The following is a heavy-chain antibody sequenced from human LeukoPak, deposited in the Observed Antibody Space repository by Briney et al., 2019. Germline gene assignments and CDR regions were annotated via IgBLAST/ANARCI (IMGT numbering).Heavy chain of an antibody. V-gene: IGHV4-39*07. J-gene: IGHJ4*02. CDR1: GGSISSSSYY. Sequence: PSETLSLTCTVSGGSISSSSYYWGWIRQPPGKGLEWIGSIYYSGSTYYNPSLKSRVTISVDTSKNQFSLKLSSVTAADTAVYYCARGGAPPSDYWGQGTLVTVSS. D-gene: IGHD1-26*01. CDR2: IYYSGST. CDR3: ARGGAPPSDY.